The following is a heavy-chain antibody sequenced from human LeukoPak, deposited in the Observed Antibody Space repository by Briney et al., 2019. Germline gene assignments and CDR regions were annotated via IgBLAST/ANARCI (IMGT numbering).Heavy chain of an antibody. J-gene: IGHJ6*03. V-gene: IGHV4-59*01. D-gene: IGHD3-10*01. CDR2: IYYSGST. Sequence: ETLSLTCTVSGGSISSYYWSWIRQPPGKGLEWIGYIYYSGSTNYNPSLKSRVTISVDTSKNQFSLKLSSVTAADTAVYYCARIGYYGSGSYSGYYYYYMDVWGKGTTVTVSS. CDR1: GGSISSYY. CDR3: ARIGYYGSGSYSGYYYYYMDV.